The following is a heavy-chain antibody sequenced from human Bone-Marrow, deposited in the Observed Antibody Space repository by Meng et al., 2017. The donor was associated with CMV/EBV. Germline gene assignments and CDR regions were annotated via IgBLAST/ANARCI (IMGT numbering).Heavy chain of an antibody. V-gene: IGHV3-30*02. D-gene: IGHD2-2*02. CDR1: GFTFSSYG. Sequence: GGSLRLSCAASGFTFSSYGMHWVRQAPGKGLEWVAFIRYDGSNKYYADSVKGRFTISRDNSKNTLYLQMNSLRAEDTAVYYCAKGSYCSSTSCYRGTFDIWGQGTMVTVS. CDR2: IRYDGSNK. CDR3: AKGSYCSSTSCYRGTFDI. J-gene: IGHJ3*02.